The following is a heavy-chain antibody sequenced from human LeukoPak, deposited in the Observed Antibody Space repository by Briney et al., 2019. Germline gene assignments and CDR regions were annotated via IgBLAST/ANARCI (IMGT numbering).Heavy chain of an antibody. D-gene: IGHD3-22*01. CDR1: GDSVTTASYY. Sequence: SETLSLTYTVSGDSVTTASYYWGWIRQPPGRGLEWIGSIYFSGNTYYNWSLKSRVAISIDTSKNQFSLNLTSVTASDTAVYYCARQGRYYYDSTKFTFDYWGQGTLVSVSS. V-gene: IGHV4-39*01. CDR2: IYFSGNT. CDR3: ARQGRYYYDSTKFTFDY. J-gene: IGHJ4*02.